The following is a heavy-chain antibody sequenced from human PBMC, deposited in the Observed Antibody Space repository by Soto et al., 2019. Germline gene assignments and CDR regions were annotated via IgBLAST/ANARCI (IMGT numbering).Heavy chain of an antibody. CDR3: ARGGTTFPSPFDY. CDR2: IIPILGIA. Sequence: VKVSCKASGGTFSSYTSSWVRQAPGQGLEWMGRIIPILGIANYAQKFQGRVTITADKSTSTAYMELSSLRSEDTAVYYCARGGTTFPSPFDYWGQGTLVTAPQ. CDR1: GGTFSSYT. V-gene: IGHV1-69*02. D-gene: IGHD1-7*01. J-gene: IGHJ4*02.